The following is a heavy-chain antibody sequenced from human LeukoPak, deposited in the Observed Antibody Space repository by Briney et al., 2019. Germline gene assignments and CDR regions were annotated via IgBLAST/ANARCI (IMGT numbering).Heavy chain of an antibody. V-gene: IGHV4-59*01. CDR1: GGSISSYY. Sequence: PSETLSLTCTVSGGSISSYYWSWIRQPPGKGLEWVGYIYYSGSTNYNPSLKSRVTISVDTSKNQFSLRLSSETAADTAVYYCARNIAVAGKGKYYYMDVWGKGTTVTVSS. CDR2: IYYSGST. J-gene: IGHJ6*03. D-gene: IGHD6-19*01. CDR3: ARNIAVAGKGKYYYMDV.